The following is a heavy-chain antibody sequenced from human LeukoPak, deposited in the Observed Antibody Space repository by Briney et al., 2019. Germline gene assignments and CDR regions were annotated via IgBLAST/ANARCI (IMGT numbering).Heavy chain of an antibody. V-gene: IGHV3-23*01. CDR3: AKDFSTVDYNYYGMDV. D-gene: IGHD2/OR15-2a*01. J-gene: IGHJ6*02. CDR1: GFTFSTYA. Sequence: GGSLILSCAASGFTFSTYAMNWVRQAPGKGLEWVSTIGISGSSTYYADSVRGRFTISRDNSKNTLYLQVSSLTAEDTAVYYCAKDFSTVDYNYYGMDVWGQGTTVTVSS. CDR2: IGISGSST.